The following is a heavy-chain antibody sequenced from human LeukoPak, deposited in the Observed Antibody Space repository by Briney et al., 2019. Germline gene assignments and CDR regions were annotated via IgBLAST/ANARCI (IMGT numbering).Heavy chain of an antibody. CDR2: INQDGTKK. CDR3: ASQPAAADVEY. D-gene: IGHD2-2*01. J-gene: IGHJ4*02. CDR1: RFTFGKYL. V-gene: IGHV3-7*03. Sequence: GGSLRLSCAASRFTFGKYLMTWVRQAPGKGLEWVANINQDGTKKSYVDAVKGRCNISRDNAKNSLYLQLKRLSDDATGVYYCASQPAAADVEYWGQGALVTVSS.